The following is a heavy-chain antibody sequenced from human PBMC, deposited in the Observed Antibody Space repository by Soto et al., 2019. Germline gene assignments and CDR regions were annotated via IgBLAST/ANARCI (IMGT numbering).Heavy chain of an antibody. D-gene: IGHD6-19*01. CDR3: ARGSRGWPPRLDY. V-gene: IGHV4-59*01. Sequence: QVQLQESGPGLVKPSETLSLNCTVSGGPISSYYWSWIRQSPGKGLEWIGYIYYSGSTNYNPSLRSRVTISVDTSKNQFSLELSSVTAADTAVYYCARGSRGWPPRLDYWGKGTLVTVSS. CDR2: IYYSGST. CDR1: GGPISSYY. J-gene: IGHJ4*02.